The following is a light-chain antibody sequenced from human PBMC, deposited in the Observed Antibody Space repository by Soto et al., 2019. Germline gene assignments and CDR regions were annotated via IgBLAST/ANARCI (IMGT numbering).Light chain of an antibody. J-gene: IGKJ1*01. CDR3: QHYNAFPWP. CDR1: QSISDW. V-gene: IGKV1-5*01. Sequence: DIQMTQSPSTLSASVEDRVTITCRASQSISDWLAWYQQKPGRVPQLLIYGASRLESGVPSRFSGRGSGTEFTLTIGGLQPDDFATYYCQHYNAFPWPFGQGTKVDIK. CDR2: GAS.